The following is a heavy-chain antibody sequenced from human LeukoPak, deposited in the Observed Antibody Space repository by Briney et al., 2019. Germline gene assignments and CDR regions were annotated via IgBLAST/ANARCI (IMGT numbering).Heavy chain of an antibody. CDR1: GYTLSSYG. J-gene: IGHJ4*02. V-gene: IGHV1-18*01. D-gene: IGHD3-3*01. CDR3: ARDLGYDFWSGYSDY. Sequence: GASVKVSCKASGYTLSSYGINWVRQAPGQGLEWMGWISSYNGNTNYAQKLQGRVTLTTDTSTSTAHMELRSLRSDDTAVYYCARDLGYDFWSGYSDYWGQGTLVTVSS. CDR2: ISSYNGNT.